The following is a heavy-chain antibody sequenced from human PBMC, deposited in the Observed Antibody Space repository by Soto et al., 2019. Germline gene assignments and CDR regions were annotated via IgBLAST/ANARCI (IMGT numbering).Heavy chain of an antibody. J-gene: IGHJ4*02. CDR3: ATDILPIEYSSSSGDY. Sequence: EVQLVESGGGLVKPGGSLRLSCAASGFTFSSYSMNWVRQAPGKGLEWVSSISSSSSYIYYADSVKGRFTISRDNAKNSLYLQMNSLRAEDTAVYYCATDILPIEYSSSSGDYWGQGTLVTVSS. D-gene: IGHD6-6*01. CDR2: ISSSSSYI. CDR1: GFTFSSYS. V-gene: IGHV3-21*01.